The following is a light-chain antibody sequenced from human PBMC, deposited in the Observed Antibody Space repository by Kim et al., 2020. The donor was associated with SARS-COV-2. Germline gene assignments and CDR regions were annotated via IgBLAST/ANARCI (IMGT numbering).Light chain of an antibody. CDR2: DVN. Sequence: GQSITISCTGTTSDVGGYNSVSWYQQHPGTTPKLIIYDVNQRPSGISNRLSGSKSCNTASLTISGLQSEDEADYHCCSYTGSDTYVFGTGTKVTVL. V-gene: IGLV2-14*04. CDR3: CSYTGSDTYV. CDR1: TSDVGGYNS. J-gene: IGLJ1*01.